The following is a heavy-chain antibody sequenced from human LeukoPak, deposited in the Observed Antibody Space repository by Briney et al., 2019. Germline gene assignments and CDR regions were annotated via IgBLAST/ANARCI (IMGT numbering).Heavy chain of an antibody. D-gene: IGHD3-16*01. CDR1: GGSISSSYYY. CDR3: TRRLDD. V-gene: IGHV3-7*01. J-gene: IGHJ4*02. Sequence: PSETLSLTCTVSGGSISSSYYYWGWIRQAPGKGLEWVANIKHDESEKNYLDSVKGRFTISRDNAQNSLYLQMNGLRVEDTAVYYCTRRLDDWGQGTLVTVSS. CDR2: IKHDESEK.